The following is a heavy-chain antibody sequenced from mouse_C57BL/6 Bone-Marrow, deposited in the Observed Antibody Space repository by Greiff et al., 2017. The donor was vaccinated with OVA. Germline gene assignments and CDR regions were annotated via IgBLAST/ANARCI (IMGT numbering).Heavy chain of an antibody. Sequence: EVMLVESGEGLVKPGGSLKLSCAASGFTFSSYAMSWVRQTPEKRLEWVAYISSGGDYIYYADTVKGRFTISRDNARNTLYLQMSSLKSEDTAMYYCTRADYYYGSSYWGQGTTLTVSS. J-gene: IGHJ2*01. CDR2: ISSGGDYI. V-gene: IGHV5-9-1*02. D-gene: IGHD1-1*01. CDR3: TRADYYYGSSY. CDR1: GFTFSSYA.